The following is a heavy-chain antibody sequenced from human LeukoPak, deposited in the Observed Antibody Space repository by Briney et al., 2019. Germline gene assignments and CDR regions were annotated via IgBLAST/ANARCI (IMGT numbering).Heavy chain of an antibody. CDR2: ISGSGGST. J-gene: IGHJ4*02. V-gene: IGHV3-23*01. Sequence: GGSLRLSCAASGFTFSSYAMSWVRQAPGKGLEWGSAISGSGGSTYYAASVKGRFTISRDNSKNTLYLQMNSLRAEDTAVYYCAKARESYFVLFDYWGQGTLVTVSS. CDR1: GFTFSSYA. CDR3: AKARESYFVLFDY. D-gene: IGHD1-26*01.